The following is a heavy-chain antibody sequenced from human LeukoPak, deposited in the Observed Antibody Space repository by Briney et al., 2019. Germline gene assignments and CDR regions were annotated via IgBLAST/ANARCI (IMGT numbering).Heavy chain of an antibody. V-gene: IGHV3-7*01. CDR2: IKEDGSEK. CDR1: GFAFNDYW. D-gene: IGHD1-26*01. Sequence: GGSLRLSCAASGFAFNDYWMSWVRQAPGKGLEWVANIKEDGSEKYYVDSVKGRFTISRDNAKNSLYLQMNSLRAEDTAVFYCARAVFSGSYHSYSYMDVWGKGTTVTVFS. CDR3: ARAVFSGSYHSYSYMDV. J-gene: IGHJ6*03.